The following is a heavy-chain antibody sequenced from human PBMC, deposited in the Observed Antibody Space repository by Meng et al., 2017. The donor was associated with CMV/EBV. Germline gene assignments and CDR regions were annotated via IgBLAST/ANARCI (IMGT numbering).Heavy chain of an antibody. CDR1: GGSISSYY. CDR2: IYYSGST. Sequence: SETLSLTCTVSGGSISSYYWSWIRQPPGKGLEWIGYIYYSGSTNYNPSLKSRRTISVDTSKNQFSLKLSSVTAADTAAYYCAGSSVRFLELDYYYYGMDVWGQGTTVTVSS. CDR3: AGSSVRFLELDYYYYGMDV. J-gene: IGHJ6*02. D-gene: IGHD3-3*01. V-gene: IGHV4-59*01.